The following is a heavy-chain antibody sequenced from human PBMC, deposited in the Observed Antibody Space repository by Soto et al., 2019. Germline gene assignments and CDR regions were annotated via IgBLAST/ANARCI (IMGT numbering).Heavy chain of an antibody. J-gene: IGHJ4*02. Sequence: SETLSLTCTVSGDSISSGDYYWSWIRQPPGKGLEWIGYIYYSGSTYYNPSLKSRVTISVDTSKNQFSLKLSSVTAADTAVYYCAREGGIMGATTVDYWGQGTLVTVS. CDR3: AREGGIMGATTVDY. V-gene: IGHV4-30-4*01. CDR1: GDSISSGDYY. D-gene: IGHD1-26*01. CDR2: IYYSGST.